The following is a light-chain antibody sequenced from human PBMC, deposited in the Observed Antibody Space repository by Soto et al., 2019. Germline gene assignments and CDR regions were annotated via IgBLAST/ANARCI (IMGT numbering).Light chain of an antibody. Sequence: DIQMTQSPSTLSASVGDRVTLTCRASQSINTWLAWYQQKPGKAPKLLIYKASSLGSGVPSRFSGSGSGTEFTLTISSLQPDDFAIYYCQQYNSHSSYTFGQGTKLEIK. CDR3: QQYNSHSSYT. CDR2: KAS. CDR1: QSINTW. V-gene: IGKV1-5*03. J-gene: IGKJ2*01.